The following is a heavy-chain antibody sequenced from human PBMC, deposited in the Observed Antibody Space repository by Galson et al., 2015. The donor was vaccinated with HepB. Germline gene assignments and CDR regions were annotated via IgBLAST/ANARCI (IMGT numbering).Heavy chain of an antibody. CDR3: TAYRITSGSYPFDY. CDR2: IRSKAYGGTT. Sequence: SLRLSCAASGFTFGDYAMSWFRQAPGKGLEWVGFIRSKAYGGTTEYAASVKGRFTISRDDSKSIAYLQMNSLKTEDTAVYYCTAYRITSGSYPFDYWGQGTLVTVSS. D-gene: IGHD1-26*01. J-gene: IGHJ4*02. V-gene: IGHV3-49*03. CDR1: GFTFGDYA.